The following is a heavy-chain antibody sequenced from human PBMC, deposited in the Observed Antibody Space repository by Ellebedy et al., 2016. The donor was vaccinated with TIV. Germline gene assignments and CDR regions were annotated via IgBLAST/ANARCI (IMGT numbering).Heavy chain of an antibody. V-gene: IGHV1-18*01. CDR1: GYTFTSYG. J-gene: IGHJ5*02. D-gene: IGHD3-10*01. CDR2: ISAYNGNT. Sequence: ASVKVSCXASGYTFTSYGISWVRQAPGQGLEWMGWISAYNGNTNYAQKLQGRVTMTTDTSTSTAYMELRSLRSDDTAVYYCARVNYYGSGSYWGWFDPWGQGTLVTVSS. CDR3: ARVNYYGSGSYWGWFDP.